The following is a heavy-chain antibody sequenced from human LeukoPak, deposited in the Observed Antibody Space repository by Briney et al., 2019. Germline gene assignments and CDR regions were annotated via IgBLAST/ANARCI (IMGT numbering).Heavy chain of an antibody. CDR1: GGSFSGYY. CDR3: ARGVKPLGYCSSTSCYTRSYYFDY. D-gene: IGHD2-2*02. V-gene: IGHV4-34*01. J-gene: IGHJ4*02. Sequence: SETLSLTCAVYGGSFSGYYWSWIRQPPGKGLEWIEEINHSGSTNYNPSLKSRVTISVDTSKNQFSLKLSSVTAADTAVYYCARGVKPLGYCSSTSCYTRSYYFDYWGQGTLVTVSS. CDR2: INHSGST.